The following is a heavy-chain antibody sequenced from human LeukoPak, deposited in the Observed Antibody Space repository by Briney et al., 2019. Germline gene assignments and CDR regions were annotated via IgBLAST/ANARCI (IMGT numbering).Heavy chain of an antibody. D-gene: IGHD6-6*01. CDR1: GFTFRSYA. V-gene: IGHV3-23*01. Sequence: PGGSLRLSCAASGFTFRSYAMSWVRQAPGKGLEWVSAISGSGGSTYYADSVKGRFPISRDNSKNTLYLQMNSLRAEDTAVYYCAKSRRIEYSYFDYWGQGTLVTVSS. J-gene: IGHJ4*02. CDR2: ISGSGGST. CDR3: AKSRRIEYSYFDY.